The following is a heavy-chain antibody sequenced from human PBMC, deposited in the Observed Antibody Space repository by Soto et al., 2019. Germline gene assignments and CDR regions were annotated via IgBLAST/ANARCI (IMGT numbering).Heavy chain of an antibody. D-gene: IGHD6-13*01. J-gene: IGHJ4*02. CDR1: GGSFSGYY. Sequence: QVQLQQWGAGLLKPSETLSLTCAVYGGSFSGYYWSWIRQPPGKGLEWIGEINHSGSTNYNPSLKSRVTISVDTSKNQFSLKLRSVTAADTAVYYCARGIPQQLVQYYFDYWGQGTLVTVSS. CDR3: ARGIPQQLVQYYFDY. V-gene: IGHV4-34*01. CDR2: INHSGST.